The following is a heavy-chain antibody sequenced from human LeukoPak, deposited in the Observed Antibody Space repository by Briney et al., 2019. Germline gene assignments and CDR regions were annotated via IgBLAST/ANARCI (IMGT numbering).Heavy chain of an antibody. CDR1: GGSISSYY. CDR3: ARWGYYYDSSGFRHAFDI. J-gene: IGHJ3*02. CDR2: IYYSGST. D-gene: IGHD3-22*01. Sequence: PSETLSLTCNVSGGSISSYYWSWIRQPPGKGLEWIGYIYYSGSTNYNPSLKSRVTISVDTSKNQFSLKLSSVTAADTAVYYCARWGYYYDSSGFRHAFDICGQGTMVTVSS. V-gene: IGHV4-59*01.